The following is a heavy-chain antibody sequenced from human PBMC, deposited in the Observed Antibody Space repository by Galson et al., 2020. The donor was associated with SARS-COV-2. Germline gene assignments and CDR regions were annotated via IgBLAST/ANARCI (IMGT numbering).Heavy chain of an antibody. Sequence: GESLKISCAASGFTFSSYAMHWVRQAPGKGLEWVAVISYDGSNKYYADSVKGRFTISRDNSKNTLYLQMNSLRAEDTAVYYCARDNIMITFGGVIVGENDAFDIWGQGTMVTVSS. J-gene: IGHJ3*02. CDR1: GFTFSSYA. CDR3: ARDNIMITFGGVIVGENDAFDI. D-gene: IGHD3-16*02. V-gene: IGHV3-30-3*01. CDR2: ISYDGSNK.